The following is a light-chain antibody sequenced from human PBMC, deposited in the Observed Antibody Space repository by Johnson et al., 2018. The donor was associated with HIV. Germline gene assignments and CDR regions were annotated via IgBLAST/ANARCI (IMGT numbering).Light chain of an antibody. Sequence: QSVLTQPPSVSAAPGQKVTISCSGSSSNIGNNYVSWYRQLPGTAPKLLIYENNKRPSGIADRFSGSKSGTSATLGIAGLQTGDEADYYCGTWDNSLSTGAVFGTGTKVTVL. CDR3: GTWDNSLSTGAV. CDR1: SSNIGNNY. J-gene: IGLJ1*01. V-gene: IGLV1-51*02. CDR2: ENN.